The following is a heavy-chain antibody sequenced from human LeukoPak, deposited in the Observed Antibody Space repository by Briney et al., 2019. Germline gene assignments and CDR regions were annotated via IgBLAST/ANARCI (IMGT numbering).Heavy chain of an antibody. CDR2: IIPIFGTA. D-gene: IGHD3-22*01. V-gene: IGHV1-69*13. CDR1: GGTFSSYA. J-gene: IGHJ4*02. Sequence: SVEVSCKASGGTFSSYAIRWVRQAPGQGLEWMGGIIPIFGTANYAQKFQGRVTITADASTSTAYMELSSLRSEDTAVYYCARESFPNYYDRSGYYYDYWGQGTLVTVSS. CDR3: ARESFPNYYDRSGYYYDY.